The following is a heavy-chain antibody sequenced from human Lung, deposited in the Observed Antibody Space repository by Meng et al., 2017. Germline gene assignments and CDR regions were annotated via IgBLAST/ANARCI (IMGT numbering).Heavy chain of an antibody. Sequence: QVQLVQSGAEVKTPGASVRLSCMASGYTFTRHWMHWVRQAPGQGLEWMGIINPSGGDTMYEQKFQGRITITSDTSTATVYMELTRLRSDDTAVYYCAREQQWLVQDFDSWGQGTLVTVSS. D-gene: IGHD6-19*01. J-gene: IGHJ4*02. CDR3: AREQQWLVQDFDS. V-gene: IGHV1-46*01. CDR1: GYTFTRHW. CDR2: INPSGGDT.